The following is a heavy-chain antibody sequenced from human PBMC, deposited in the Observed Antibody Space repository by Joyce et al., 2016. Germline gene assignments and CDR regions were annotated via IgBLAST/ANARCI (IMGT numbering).Heavy chain of an antibody. CDR2: ISRSSRTI. D-gene: IGHD3-10*01. V-gene: IGHV3-48*04. CDR3: ARKKYYGSGSYYKYYYYAMDV. Sequence: EVQLVESGGGLVQPGGSLRLSCAASGFIFRNYTMKWVRQAPWKGREWVSHISRSSRTIYYADSVKGRFTISRDNAKNSLYLQMNSLRAEDTAVYYCARKKYYGSGSYYKYYYYAMDVWGQGTTVTVSS. J-gene: IGHJ6*02. CDR1: GFIFRNYT.